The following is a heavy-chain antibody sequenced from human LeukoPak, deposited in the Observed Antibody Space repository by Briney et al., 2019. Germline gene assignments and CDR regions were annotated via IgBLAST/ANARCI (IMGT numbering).Heavy chain of an antibody. J-gene: IGHJ5*02. Sequence: GGSLRLSCAASGFTFSTYGMHWVRQAPGKGLEWVAVISNDGSNKLYGDSVKSRFTISRDNSKNTLYLQMNSLRAEDSAVYYCARSDVDMAAWGQGTLVTVSS. CDR2: ISNDGSNK. CDR1: GFTFSTYG. D-gene: IGHD5-12*01. V-gene: IGHV3-30*03. CDR3: ARSDVDMAA.